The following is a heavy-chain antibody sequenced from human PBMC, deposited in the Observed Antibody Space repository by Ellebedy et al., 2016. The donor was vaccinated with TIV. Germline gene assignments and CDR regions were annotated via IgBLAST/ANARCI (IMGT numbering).Heavy chain of an antibody. CDR3: ARLPADRGNVHFTSNWFDP. CDR1: GYSFASYD. D-gene: IGHD3-10*01. V-gene: IGHV1-8*01. J-gene: IGHJ5*02. Sequence: ASVKVSXXASGYSFASYDINWVRQATGQGLEWMGWMNPKSGNTGYAQKFKDRLTMTRDTSISTAYMELSTLTYEDTAVYFCARLPADRGNVHFTSNWFDPWGQGTLVTVFS. CDR2: MNPKSGNT.